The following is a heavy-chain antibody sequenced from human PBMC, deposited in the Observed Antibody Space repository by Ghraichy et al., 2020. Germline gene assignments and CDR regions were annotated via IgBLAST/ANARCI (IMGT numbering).Heavy chain of an antibody. Sequence: SGPTLVKPTQTLTLTCTFSGFSLSTRGVGVGWIRQPPGKALEWLALIYWDDDKRYSPSLKSRLTITKDTSKNQVVLTMTNMDPVDTATYYCAHRRGPYDMEGAFDIWGQGTMVTVSS. CDR2: IYWDDDK. V-gene: IGHV2-5*02. CDR1: GFSLSTRGVG. CDR3: AHRRGPYDMEGAFDI. J-gene: IGHJ3*02. D-gene: IGHD3-22*01.